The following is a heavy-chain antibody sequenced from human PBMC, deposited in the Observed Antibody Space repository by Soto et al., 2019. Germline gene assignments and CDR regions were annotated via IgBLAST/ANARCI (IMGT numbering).Heavy chain of an antibody. V-gene: IGHV4-4*02. J-gene: IGHJ6*02. Sequence: PSETLSLTCTVSGGSMSSSNWWNWVRQSPGKGLEWIGEAHHSGRTNYSPSLKSRVTISVDKSKNHFSLKLSSVTAADTAVYYCAREYGMDVWGQGTTVTVSS. CDR2: AHHSGRT. CDR1: GGSMSSSNW. CDR3: AREYGMDV.